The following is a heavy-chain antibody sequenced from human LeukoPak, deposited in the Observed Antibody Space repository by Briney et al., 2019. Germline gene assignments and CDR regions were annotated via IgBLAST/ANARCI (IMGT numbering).Heavy chain of an antibody. CDR1: GGSFSGYY. J-gene: IGHJ4*02. V-gene: IGHV4-34*01. Sequence: PSETLSLTCAVYGGSFSGYYWSWIRQPPGKGLEWIGEINHSGSTNYNPSLKSRVTISVDTPKNQFSLKLSSVTAADTAVYYCARKGVTTPADYWGQGTLVTVSS. D-gene: IGHD4-11*01. CDR2: INHSGST. CDR3: ARKGVTTPADY.